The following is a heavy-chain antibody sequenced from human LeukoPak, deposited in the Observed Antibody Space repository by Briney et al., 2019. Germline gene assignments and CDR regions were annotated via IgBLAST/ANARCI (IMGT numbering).Heavy chain of an antibody. CDR1: GGSISSYY. D-gene: IGHD4-17*01. V-gene: IGHV4-59*01. J-gene: IGHJ6*02. CDR3: ARANYGDYAGYYYYYYGMDV. CDR2: IYYSGST. Sequence: SETLSLTCTVSGGSISSYYWSWVRQPPGKGLEWIGYIYYSGSTNYNPSLKSRVTISVDTSKNQFSLKLSSVTAADTAVYYCARANYGDYAGYYYYYYGMDVWGQGTTVTVSS.